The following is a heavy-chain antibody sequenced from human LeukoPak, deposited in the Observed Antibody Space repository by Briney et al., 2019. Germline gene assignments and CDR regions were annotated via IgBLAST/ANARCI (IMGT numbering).Heavy chain of an antibody. J-gene: IGHJ4*02. CDR3: ARDWVGAYVDY. Sequence: ASVNVSCKASGYTFTGYYMHWVRQAPGQGLEWMGWINPNSGGTNYAQKFQGRVTMTRDTSISTAYMELGRLRSDDTAVYYCARDWVGAYVDYWGQGTLVTVSS. CDR1: GYTFTGYY. CDR2: INPNSGGT. D-gene: IGHD1-26*01. V-gene: IGHV1-2*02.